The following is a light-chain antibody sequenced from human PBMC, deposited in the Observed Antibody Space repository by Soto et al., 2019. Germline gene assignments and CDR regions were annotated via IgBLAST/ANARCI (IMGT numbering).Light chain of an antibody. CDR1: QSVSSSC. V-gene: IGKV3-20*01. CDR3: QQCGSSPVT. Sequence: EIVLTQSPGTLSFSPGERATLSCRASQSVSSSCLAWHQQKPGQAPRLLIYDASNRAADLPDRFSGSGSGTDFTLTISRLEPEDFAVYYCQQCGSSPVTFGQGTKLEIK. CDR2: DAS. J-gene: IGKJ2*01.